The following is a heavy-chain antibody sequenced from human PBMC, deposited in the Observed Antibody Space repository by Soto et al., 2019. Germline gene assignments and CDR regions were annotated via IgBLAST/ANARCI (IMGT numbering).Heavy chain of an antibody. Sequence: ASVKVSCKASGYTFTSYDMHWVRQAPGQRLEWMGWINAGNGNTKYSQKFQGRFTITRDTSASTAYMELSSLRFEDTAVYYCARDKRTGILDYWGQGTLVTVSS. V-gene: IGHV1-3*01. CDR3: ARDKRTGILDY. CDR2: INAGNGNT. CDR1: GYTFTSYD. D-gene: IGHD1-1*01. J-gene: IGHJ4*02.